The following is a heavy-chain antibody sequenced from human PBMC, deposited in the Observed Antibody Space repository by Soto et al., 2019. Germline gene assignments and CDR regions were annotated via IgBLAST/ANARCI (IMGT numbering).Heavy chain of an antibody. J-gene: IGHJ4*02. CDR1: PGXFRGFY. CDR3: ARGGGCSGGSCWFCDY. V-gene: IGHV4-34*01. CDR2: INHSGTT. Sequence: PSETPSLTCAVSPGXFRGFYWTWVRPPPRKGLEWIGEINHSGTTNYNPSLKGRVTISVDTSKNQFSLRLSSVTAADTALYYCARGGGCSGGSCWFCDYWGQGALVTVSS. D-gene: IGHD2-15*01.